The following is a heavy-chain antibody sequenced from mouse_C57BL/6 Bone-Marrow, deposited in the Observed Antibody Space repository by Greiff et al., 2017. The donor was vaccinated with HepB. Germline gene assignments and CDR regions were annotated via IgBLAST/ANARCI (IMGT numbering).Heavy chain of an antibody. Sequence: QVQLQQPGAELVKPGASVKMSCKASGYTFTSYWITWVKQRPGQGLEWIGDIYPGSGSTNYNEKFKSKATLTVDTSSSTAYMQLSSLTSEDSAVYYCARYPPYWYGSSFWFAYWGQGTLVTVSA. CDR2: IYPGSGST. CDR3: ARYPPYWYGSSFWFAY. CDR1: GYTFTSYW. D-gene: IGHD1-1*01. V-gene: IGHV1-55*01. J-gene: IGHJ3*01.